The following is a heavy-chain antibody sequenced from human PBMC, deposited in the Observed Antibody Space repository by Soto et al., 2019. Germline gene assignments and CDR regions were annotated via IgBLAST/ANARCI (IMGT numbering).Heavy chain of an antibody. CDR3: ATGLFGVVIRELFFDY. V-gene: IGHV1-24*01. D-gene: IGHD3-3*01. CDR1: GYTLTELS. Sequence: DSVKVSCKVSGYTLTELSMHWVRQAPGKGLEWMGGFDPEDGETIYAQKFQGRVTMTEDTSTDTAYMELSSLRSEDTAVYYCATGLFGVVIRELFFDYPCQGTLVTGSS. CDR2: FDPEDGET. J-gene: IGHJ4*02.